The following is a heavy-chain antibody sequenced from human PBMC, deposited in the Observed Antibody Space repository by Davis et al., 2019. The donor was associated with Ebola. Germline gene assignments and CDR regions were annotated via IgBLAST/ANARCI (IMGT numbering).Heavy chain of an antibody. Sequence: ASVKVSCKASGYTFTGYYMHWVRQAPGQGLEWLGIINPSGGSTSNAQKFQGRVTMTRDTSTSTVYMELSSLRSEDTAVYYCARDPADSSYYYGMDVWGQGTTVTVSS. J-gene: IGHJ6*02. CDR1: GYTFTGYY. CDR3: ARDPADSSYYYGMDV. V-gene: IGHV1-46*01. D-gene: IGHD6-13*01. CDR2: INPSGGST.